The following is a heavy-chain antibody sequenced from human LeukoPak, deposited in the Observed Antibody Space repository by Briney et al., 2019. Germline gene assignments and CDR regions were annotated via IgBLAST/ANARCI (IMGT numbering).Heavy chain of an antibody. CDR3: ARDKGDYDTSGSLFVF. J-gene: IGHJ4*02. CDR2: IYSGGST. Sequence: GGSLTLSCAASGFTVSSNYMSWVRQAPGKGLEWVSVIYSGGSTYYADSVKGRFTISRDNSKNTLYLQMNSLRAEDTAVYYCARDKGDYDTSGSLFVFGGQGTLVTVSS. D-gene: IGHD3-22*01. CDR1: GFTVSSNY. V-gene: IGHV3-53*01.